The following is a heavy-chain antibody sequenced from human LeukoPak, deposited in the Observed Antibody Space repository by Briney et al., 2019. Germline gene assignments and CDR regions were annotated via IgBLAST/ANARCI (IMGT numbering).Heavy chain of an antibody. CDR1: GGSISSYY. J-gene: IGHJ4*02. CDR2: IYYSGST. D-gene: IGHD3-22*01. V-gene: IGHV4-59*01. CDR3: ASFDPDYYDSSGYSY. Sequence: SETLSLTCTVSGGSISSYYWSWIRQPPGKGLEWIWYIYYSGSTNYNPSLKSRVTISVDTSKNQFSLKLSSVTAADTAVYYCASFDPDYYDSSGYSYWGQGTLVTVSS.